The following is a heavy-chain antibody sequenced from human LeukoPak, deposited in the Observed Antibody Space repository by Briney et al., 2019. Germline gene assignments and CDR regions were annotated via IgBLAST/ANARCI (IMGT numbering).Heavy chain of an antibody. D-gene: IGHD3-3*01. CDR1: GFSFSTYA. CDR2: ISGSGGST. CDR3: ATEYYDFWSGYYRFDY. J-gene: IGHJ4*02. Sequence: PGGSLRLSCAASGFSFSTYAMSWVRQAPGKGLEWVSLISGSGGSTYYADSVKGRFTISRDNSKSTLYLQMNSLRAEDTAVYYCATEYYDFWSGYYRFDYWGQGTLVTVSS. V-gene: IGHV3-23*01.